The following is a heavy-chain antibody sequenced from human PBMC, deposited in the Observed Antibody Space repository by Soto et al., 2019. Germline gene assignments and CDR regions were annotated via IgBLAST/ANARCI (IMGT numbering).Heavy chain of an antibody. D-gene: IGHD1-26*01. J-gene: IGHJ6*02. V-gene: IGHV3-23*01. CDR3: ARDVWETTSMYYGLDV. CDR1: GFTFSSYA. CDR2: ITGSGAIT. Sequence: GGSLRLSCAASGFTFSSYAMSWVRLAPGKGLEWVSGITGSGAITYYTDSVKGRFTISRDNSKNTLYLQMHSLRAEDTAVYYCARDVWETTSMYYGLDVWGLGTTVTVSS.